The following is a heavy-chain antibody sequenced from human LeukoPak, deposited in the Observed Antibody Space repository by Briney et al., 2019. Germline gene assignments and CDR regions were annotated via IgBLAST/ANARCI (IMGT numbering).Heavy chain of an antibody. V-gene: IGHV3-23*01. D-gene: IGHD3-10*01. CDR2: INTSGGST. J-gene: IGHJ4*02. Sequence: AGGSLRLSCAASGFTFSNYAMSWVRQAPGKRLEWVSIINTSGGSTYYADSVKGRFTISRDNSKNTLYLQMNSLRVEDTAVYYCAKDKFVRVDYFDYWGQGTLVTVSS. CDR1: GFTFSNYA. CDR3: AKDKFVRVDYFDY.